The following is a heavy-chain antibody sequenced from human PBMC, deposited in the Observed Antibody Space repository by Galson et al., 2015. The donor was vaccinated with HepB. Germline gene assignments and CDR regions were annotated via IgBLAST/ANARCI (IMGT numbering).Heavy chain of an antibody. Sequence: PALVKPTQTLTLTCTFSGFSLTTSGMCVSWIRQPPGKALEWLARIDWDGDEYYSTSLKTRLTISKDPSKNQVVLKLTNMDPVDTATYFCARKALGYDYFDYWGQGTLVTVSS. CDR1: GFSLTTSGMC. CDR2: IDWDGDE. CDR3: ARKALGYDYFDY. V-gene: IGHV2-70*11. D-gene: IGHD5-12*01. J-gene: IGHJ4*02.